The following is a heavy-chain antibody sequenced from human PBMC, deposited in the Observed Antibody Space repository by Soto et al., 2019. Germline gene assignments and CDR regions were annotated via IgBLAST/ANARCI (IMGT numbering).Heavy chain of an antibody. Sequence: PGGSLRLSCAASGFTFTDYAMTWARQSPGKGLEWVSAISAAGDRTYYADSVKGRFIISRDNSINTMSLQMNSLRVEDTALYYCAKWCEGTIVYYDHWGQGTMVTVSS. CDR3: AKWCEGTIVYYDH. CDR1: GFTFTDYA. J-gene: IGHJ4*02. CDR2: ISAAGDRT. V-gene: IGHV3-23*01. D-gene: IGHD3-22*01.